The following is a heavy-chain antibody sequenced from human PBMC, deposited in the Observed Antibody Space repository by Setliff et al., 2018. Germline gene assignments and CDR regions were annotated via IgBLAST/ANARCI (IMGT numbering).Heavy chain of an antibody. D-gene: IGHD6-19*01. J-gene: IGHJ6*03. V-gene: IGHV4-34*01. Sequence: PSETLSLTCTVSGDFIDSAFWTWIRQPPGKGLEWIGEMHQSGRANFNPSLRSRVTISVDPSKNHFSLKMTSVTAADTAVYYCAREGPESDSSGYMDVWGQGTTVTVSS. CDR2: MHQSGRA. CDR3: AREGPESDSSGYMDV. CDR1: GDFIDSAF.